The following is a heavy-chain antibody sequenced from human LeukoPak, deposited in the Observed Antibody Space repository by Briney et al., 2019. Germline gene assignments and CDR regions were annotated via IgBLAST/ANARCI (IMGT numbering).Heavy chain of an antibody. CDR2: VIPIFGTA. CDR3: ARVGEARSPPLLTY. D-gene: IGHD3-16*01. J-gene: IGHJ4*01. V-gene: IGHV1-69*06. CDR1: GGIFSGHA. Sequence: SVKVSCKASGGIFSGHAISWVRQAPGQGLEWMGRVIPIFGTANYAPKFQGRVTITADTSTSTAYMELSSLKSEDTAIYYCARVGEARSPPLLTYWGHGTLITVSS.